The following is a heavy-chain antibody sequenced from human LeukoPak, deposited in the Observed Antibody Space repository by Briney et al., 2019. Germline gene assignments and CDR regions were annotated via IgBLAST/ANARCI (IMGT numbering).Heavy chain of an antibody. CDR1: GFTFDDYA. CDR2: ISWDSGSI. J-gene: IGHJ3*02. Sequence: PGRSLRLSCAASGFTFDDYAMHWVRQAPGKGLEGVSGISWDSGSIGYADSVKGRFTISRDNAKNSLYLQMNSLRAEDTALYYCAKDIAAAAGTYDAIDIWGQGTMVTVSS. D-gene: IGHD6-13*01. V-gene: IGHV3-9*01. CDR3: AKDIAAAAGTYDAIDI.